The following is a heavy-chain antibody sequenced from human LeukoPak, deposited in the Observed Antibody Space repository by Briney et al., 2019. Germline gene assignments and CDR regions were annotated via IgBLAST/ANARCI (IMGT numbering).Heavy chain of an antibody. CDR2: IYYSGST. D-gene: IGHD3-22*01. Sequence: PSETLSLTCTVSGGSISSSSYYWGWIRQPPGKGLEWIGSIYYSGSTYYNPSLKSRVTISVDTSKNQFSLKLSSVTAADTAVYYCAGSYYDSSGYSTDYWGQGTLVTVSS. J-gene: IGHJ4*02. V-gene: IGHV4-39*07. CDR3: AGSYYDSSGYSTDY. CDR1: GGSISSSSYY.